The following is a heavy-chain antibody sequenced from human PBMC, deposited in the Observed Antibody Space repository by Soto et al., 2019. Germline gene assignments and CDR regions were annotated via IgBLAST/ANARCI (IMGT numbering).Heavy chain of an antibody. CDR2: IDPSDSYT. D-gene: IGHD3-16*01. V-gene: IGHV5-10-1*01. Sequence: GESLKISCNASGYSFTIYWISWVRQLPGKGLEWMGRIDPSDSYTNYSPSFQGHVTMSVDKSISTAYLQWSSLKASDTAMYYCARLDDSPSRTFDIWGQGTMVTVSS. J-gene: IGHJ3*02. CDR1: GYSFTIYW. CDR3: ARLDDSPSRTFDI.